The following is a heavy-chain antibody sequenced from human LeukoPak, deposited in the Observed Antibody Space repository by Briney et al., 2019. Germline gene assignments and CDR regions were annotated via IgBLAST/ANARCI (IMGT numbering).Heavy chain of an antibody. V-gene: IGHV4-4*07. Sequence: SETLSLTCSVSGGSTNSYYWSWIRQSGGKGLEWIGRIYSSGSTVYNPSLNSRLTMSIDTSKNQFSLTLKSVTATDTAVYYCVRVKASSTSWTFDQWGQGALVTVSS. CDR1: GGSTNSYY. D-gene: IGHD2-2*01. CDR2: IYSSGST. CDR3: VRVKASSTSWTFDQ. J-gene: IGHJ4*02.